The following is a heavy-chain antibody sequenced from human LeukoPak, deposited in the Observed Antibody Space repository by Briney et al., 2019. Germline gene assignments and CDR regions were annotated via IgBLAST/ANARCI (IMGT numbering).Heavy chain of an antibody. D-gene: IGHD3-9*01. CDR2: IIPIFGTA. V-gene: IGHV1-69*13. CDR3: ARHDPTYYDIRFDP. CDR1: GGTFSSYA. J-gene: IGHJ5*02. Sequence: SVKVSCKASGGTFSSYAISWVRQAPGQGLEWMGGIIPIFGTANYAQKFQGRVTITAGESTSTAYMELSSLRSEDTAVYYCARHDPTYYDIRFDPWGQGTLVTVSS.